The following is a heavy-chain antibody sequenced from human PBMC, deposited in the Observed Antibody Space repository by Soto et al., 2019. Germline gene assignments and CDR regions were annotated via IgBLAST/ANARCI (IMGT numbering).Heavy chain of an antibody. J-gene: IGHJ6*02. D-gene: IGHD3-22*01. CDR2: ISGSGGST. Sequence: GGSLRLSCAASGFTFSSYAMSWVRQAPGKGLEWVSAISGSGGSTYYADSVKGRFTISRDNSKNTLYLQMNSRRAEDTAVYYFAKDPKVRGADYSDTTNSGYTQHYYYYYGMDVWGQGTTVTVSS. CDR3: AKDPKVRGADYSDTTNSGYTQHYYYYYGMDV. V-gene: IGHV3-23*01. CDR1: GFTFSSYA.